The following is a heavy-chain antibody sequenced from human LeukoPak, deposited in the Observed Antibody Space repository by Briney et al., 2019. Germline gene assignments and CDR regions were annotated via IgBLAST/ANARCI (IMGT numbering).Heavy chain of an antibody. CDR2: IYTSGST. V-gene: IGHV4-4*07. CDR3: TRSGLTGMRQYPRADYYYYGMDV. Sequence: SETLSLTCTVSGGSISSYYWSWIRQPAGKGLEWIGRIYTSGSTNYNPSLKSRVTMSVDTSKNQFSLKMTSVTVADTAVYFCTRSGLTGMRQYPRADYYYYGMDVWGQGTAVTVSS. CDR1: GGSISSYY. J-gene: IGHJ6*01. D-gene: IGHD2-2*02.